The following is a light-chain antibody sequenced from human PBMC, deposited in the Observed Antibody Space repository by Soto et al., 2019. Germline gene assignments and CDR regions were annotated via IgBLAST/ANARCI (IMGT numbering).Light chain of an antibody. CDR2: GAS. Sequence: EIVMTQSPATLSVSPGERATLSCRASQSVRSNLAWYQQKPGQAPRLLIYGASTRATGIPARFSGSGSGTEFTLTISSLQSQDSAPYYCQQYNNWPPLTFGGGTKVEIK. CDR1: QSVRSN. J-gene: IGKJ4*01. V-gene: IGKV3-15*01. CDR3: QQYNNWPPLT.